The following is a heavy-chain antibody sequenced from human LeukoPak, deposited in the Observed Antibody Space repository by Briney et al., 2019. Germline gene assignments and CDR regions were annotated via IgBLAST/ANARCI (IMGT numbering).Heavy chain of an antibody. CDR1: GGSFSGYY. J-gene: IGHJ4*02. V-gene: IGHV4-34*01. CDR3: ARGSQSLGYCSGGSCRAKIFDY. D-gene: IGHD2-15*01. Sequence: SETLSLTCAVYGGSFSGYYWNWIRQPLGKGLEWIGEINHFGRTKYNPSLKSRVTISVDTSKNQFSLKLSSVTAADTAVYYCARGSQSLGYCSGGSCRAKIFDYWGQGTLVTVSS. CDR2: INHFGRT.